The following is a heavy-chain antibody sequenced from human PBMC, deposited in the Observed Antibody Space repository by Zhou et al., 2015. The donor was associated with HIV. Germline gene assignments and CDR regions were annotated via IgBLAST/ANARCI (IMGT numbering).Heavy chain of an antibody. D-gene: IGHD3-16*01. CDR1: GYTFTDYY. J-gene: IGHJ4*02. CDR3: ARSYGSPSPWDY. Sequence: QVQLVQSGAGVKRPGASVKVSCKASGYTFTDYYIHWVRQAPGQGLEWMAWINPNTGDTNFEKKFEGRVTLTRDTSISTAYMDLSRLTSDDTAIFYCARSYGSPSPWDYWGQGTLVTVAS. V-gene: IGHV1-2*02. CDR2: INPNTGDT.